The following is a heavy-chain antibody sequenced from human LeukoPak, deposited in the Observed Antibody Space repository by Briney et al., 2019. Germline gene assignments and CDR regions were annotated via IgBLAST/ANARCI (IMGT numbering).Heavy chain of an antibody. V-gene: IGHV3-74*01. Sequence: GGSLRLSCAASGFTLSGYWMHWVRQAPGKGLVWVSRINSGAGSTTHADSVMGRFTISRDNAKKTLYLQMNSLRAEDTAVYYCAREMTTYYGMDVWGQGTTVTVSS. CDR1: GFTLSGYW. D-gene: IGHD1-14*01. CDR3: AREMTTYYGMDV. CDR2: INSGAGST. J-gene: IGHJ6*02.